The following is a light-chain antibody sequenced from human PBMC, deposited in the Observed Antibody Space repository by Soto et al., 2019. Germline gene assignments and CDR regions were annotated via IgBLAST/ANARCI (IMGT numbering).Light chain of an antibody. V-gene: IGKV3-15*01. CDR3: RQYNNWPRT. Sequence: EIVMTQSPATLSVSPGERASLSCRASQSVSSNLAWYQQKPGQAPRLLIYGASTRATGIPARFSGRGSGTEFTLTISSLQSGDFAVYYCRQYNNWPRTFGQGTKV. CDR1: QSVSSN. J-gene: IGKJ1*01. CDR2: GAS.